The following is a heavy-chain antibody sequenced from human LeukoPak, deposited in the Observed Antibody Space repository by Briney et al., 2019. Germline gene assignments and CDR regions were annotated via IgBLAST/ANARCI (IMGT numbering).Heavy chain of an antibody. Sequence: PSETLSLTCTISGSSITSVSHYWGWIRQPPGKGLEWIGDIYYTGSTYYSPSLRSRVTMSVHTSEDQFSLRLNSVTAVDTAVYYCARRWGNIVGVTYEYWGQGTLVTVSS. J-gene: IGHJ4*02. CDR2: IYYTGST. D-gene: IGHD3-16*01. CDR1: GSSITSVSHY. V-gene: IGHV4-39*01. CDR3: ARRWGNIVGVTYEY.